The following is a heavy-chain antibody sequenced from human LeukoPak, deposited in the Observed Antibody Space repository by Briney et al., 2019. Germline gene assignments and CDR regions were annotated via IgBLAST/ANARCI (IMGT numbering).Heavy chain of an antibody. CDR2: IYYSGST. V-gene: IGHV4-59*08. CDR3: ASFYDFWSGYLN. J-gene: IGHJ4*02. CDR1: GGSISSYY. Sequence: SETLSLTCTVSGGSISSYYWNWIWQPPGKGLEWIGYIYYSGSTNYNPSLKSRVTISVDTSKNQFSLKLSSVTAADTAVYYCASFYDFWSGYLNWGQGTLVTVSS. D-gene: IGHD3-3*01.